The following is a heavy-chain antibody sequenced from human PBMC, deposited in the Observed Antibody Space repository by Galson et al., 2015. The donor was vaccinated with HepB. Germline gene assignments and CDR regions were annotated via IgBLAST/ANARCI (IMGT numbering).Heavy chain of an antibody. Sequence: SLRLSCAASGFTFSTYAMHWVRQAPGKGLEWVAVISYDGSDKYYTDSVKGRFTISRDNSKNTLYLQMNSLRAEDTAVYYCARDSNVQHVYNYYYYMDVWGKGTTVTVSS. CDR3: ARDSNVQHVYNYYYYMDV. CDR2: ISYDGSDK. D-gene: IGHD4-11*01. CDR1: GFTFSTYA. J-gene: IGHJ6*03. V-gene: IGHV3-30-3*01.